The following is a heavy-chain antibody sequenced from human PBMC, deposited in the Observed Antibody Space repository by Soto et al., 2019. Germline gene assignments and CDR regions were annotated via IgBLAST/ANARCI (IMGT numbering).Heavy chain of an antibody. CDR3: ARGGDFESSNYLAY. V-gene: IGHV1-3*01. CDR2: INPGNGNT. CDR1: GYTFITYE. J-gene: IGHJ4*02. D-gene: IGHD3-22*01. Sequence: SVKVSCKTSGYTFITYEITWVRQAPGRGLEWMGWINPGNGNTKYSQQFQGRVIIDRDTSASTAYMELSSLRSEDTAVYYCARGGDFESSNYLAYWCLGTRVTVSS.